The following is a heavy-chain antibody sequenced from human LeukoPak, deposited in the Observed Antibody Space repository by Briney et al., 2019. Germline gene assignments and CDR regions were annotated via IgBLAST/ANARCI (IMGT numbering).Heavy chain of an antibody. CDR1: GFTSSTEW. J-gene: IGHJ4*02. Sequence: GGSLRLSCAVSGFTSSTEWMTWVRQASGKGLEWVANIKPDGSDKYYVDSVKGRFTISRDNAKNSLYLQMNTLRAEDTAVYYCARGISLWNGDSWGQGTLVSVSS. CDR2: IKPDGSDK. D-gene: IGHD1-1*01. CDR3: ARGISLWNGDS. V-gene: IGHV3-7*01.